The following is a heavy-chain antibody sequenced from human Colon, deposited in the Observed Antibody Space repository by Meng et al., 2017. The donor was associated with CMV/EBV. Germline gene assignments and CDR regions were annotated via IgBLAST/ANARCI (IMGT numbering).Heavy chain of an antibody. CDR2: IKRKIDGGMA. CDR3: MSRGDDGLEI. V-gene: IGHV3-15*01. CDR1: GITFSDTW. D-gene: IGHD3-10*01. J-gene: IGHJ3*02. Sequence: GGSLRLSCEVSGITFSDTWMSWVRQAPGKGLEWVGRIKRKIDGGMADLAIPLRERFSLSRDHSKNMVYVEVNSLRTEDAGVYYCMSRGDDGLEIWGQGTTVTVSS.